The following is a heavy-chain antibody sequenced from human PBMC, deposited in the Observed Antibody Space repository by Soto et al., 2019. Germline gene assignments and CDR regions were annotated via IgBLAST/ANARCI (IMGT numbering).Heavy chain of an antibody. D-gene: IGHD5-18*01. Sequence: GGSLRLSCAASGFTFSSYWMSWVRQAPGKGLEWVANIKQDGSEKYYVDSVKGRFTISRDNAKNSLYLQMNSLRAEDTAVYYCARKRIQLRDAFDIWGQGTMVTVSS. J-gene: IGHJ3*02. CDR1: GFTFSSYW. V-gene: IGHV3-7*01. CDR3: ARKRIQLRDAFDI. CDR2: IKQDGSEK.